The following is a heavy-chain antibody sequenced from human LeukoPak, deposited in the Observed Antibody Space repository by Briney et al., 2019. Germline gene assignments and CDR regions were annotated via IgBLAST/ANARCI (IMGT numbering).Heavy chain of an antibody. CDR2: IKPGGSET. V-gene: IGHV3-7*01. J-gene: IGHJ4*02. CDR3: GGFGYEAAVDL. CDR1: GFMFTTYW. Sequence: GGSLRLSCAASGFMFTTYWMTWVRQAPGKGPEWVANIKPGGSETYYVDSVKGRFTISRDNTKNLLYLQMNSLRGEDAAVYYCGGFGYEAAVDLWGQGTLVTVSS. D-gene: IGHD6-13*01.